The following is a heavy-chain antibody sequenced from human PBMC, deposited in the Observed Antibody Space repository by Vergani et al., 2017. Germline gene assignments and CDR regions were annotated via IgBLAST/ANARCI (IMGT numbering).Heavy chain of an antibody. CDR1: GGSFSGYY. V-gene: IGHV4-34*01. CDR2: INHSGST. Sequence: QVQLQQWGAGLLKPSETLSLTCAVYGGSFSGYYWSWIRQPPGKGLEWIGEINHSGSTNYNPSLKSRVTISVDTSKNQFSLKLSSVTAADTAVYYCARVAPKRGTSSTHTKYFDYWGQGTLGTVSS. J-gene: IGHJ4*02. D-gene: IGHD7-27*01. CDR3: ARVAPKRGTSSTHTKYFDY.